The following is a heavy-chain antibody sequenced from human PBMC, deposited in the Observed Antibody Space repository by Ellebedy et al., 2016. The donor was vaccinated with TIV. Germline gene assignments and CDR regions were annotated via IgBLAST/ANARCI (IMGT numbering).Heavy chain of an antibody. CDR2: ITPSNGNT. D-gene: IGHD2/OR15-2a*01. CDR1: GYAFTSYN. CDR3: AGETPTTCRFEF. J-gene: IGHJ4*02. Sequence: ASVKVSCKASGYAFTSYNMHWVRQAPGQGLAWMGIITPSNGNTDYAPKSQGRVTVTSDTSTSTVYMELSNLRSDDTAVYYCAGETPTTCRFEFWGQGTPVTVSS. V-gene: IGHV1-46*01.